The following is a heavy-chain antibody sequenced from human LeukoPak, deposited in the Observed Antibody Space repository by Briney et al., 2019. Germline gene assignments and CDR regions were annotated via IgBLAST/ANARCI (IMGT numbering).Heavy chain of an antibody. CDR3: AKDRYGGPFDY. CDR1: GFSFSTYS. J-gene: IGHJ4*02. CDR2: ISYDGINK. V-gene: IGHV3-30*18. D-gene: IGHD4-23*01. Sequence: GGSLRLSCAASGFSFSTYSMTWVRQAPGKGLECVAVISYDGINKYYADSVKGRFTISRDNSKNTLYLQMNSLRAEDTAVYYCAKDRYGGPFDYWGQGTLVTVSS.